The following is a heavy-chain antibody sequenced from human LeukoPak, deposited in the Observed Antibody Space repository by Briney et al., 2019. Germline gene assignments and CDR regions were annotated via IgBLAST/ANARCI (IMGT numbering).Heavy chain of an antibody. V-gene: IGHV5-51*01. CDR3: ARGTTGTTSSFDY. Sequence: GESLKISCKGSGYSFNTYWIGWVRQMPGKGLEWMGIIYPGDSDTRYSPSFQGQVTISADKSISTAYLQWSSLKASDTAMYYCARGTTGTTSSFDYWGQGTLVTVSS. J-gene: IGHJ4*02. CDR2: IYPGDSDT. D-gene: IGHD1-1*01. CDR1: GYSFNTYW.